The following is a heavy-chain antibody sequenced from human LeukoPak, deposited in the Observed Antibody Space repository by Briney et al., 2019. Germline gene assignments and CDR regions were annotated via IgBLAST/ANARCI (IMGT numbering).Heavy chain of an antibody. Sequence: PSETLSLTCTVSGGSISSHYWSCIRQPPRKRLEWSGYIYYSGSTNYNPSLKSRVTITLETSNNQFSLRLSSVTAADTAVYYCAREAGYNGDFAYWGQGTPVTVSS. J-gene: IGHJ4*02. CDR3: AREAGYNGDFAY. CDR1: GGSISSHY. CDR2: IYYSGST. D-gene: IGHD5-24*01. V-gene: IGHV4-59*11.